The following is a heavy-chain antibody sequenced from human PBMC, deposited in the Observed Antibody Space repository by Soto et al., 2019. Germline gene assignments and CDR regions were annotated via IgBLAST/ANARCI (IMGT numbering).Heavy chain of an antibody. D-gene: IGHD2-2*01. CDR2: ISYDGSNK. Sequence: QVQLVESGGGVVQPGRSLRLSCAASGFTFSSYGMHWVRQAPGKGLEWVAVISYDGSNKYYADSVKGRFTISRDNSKNTLYLQMNSLRAEDTAVYYCAKPQPEYYYYGMDVWGQGTTVTVSS. J-gene: IGHJ6*02. CDR3: AKPQPEYYYYGMDV. CDR1: GFTFSSYG. V-gene: IGHV3-30*18.